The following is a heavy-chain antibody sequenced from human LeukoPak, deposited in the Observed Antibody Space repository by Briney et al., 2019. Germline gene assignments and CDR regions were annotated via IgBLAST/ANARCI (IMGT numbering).Heavy chain of an antibody. J-gene: IGHJ3*01. D-gene: IGHD2-2*01. Sequence: PSQTLSLTCTVSGGSISSGGYYWSWIRQHPGKGLEWIGYIYYSGSTYYNPSLKSRVTISVDTSKNQFSLKLSSVTAADTAVYYCARGDIVVVPAAIFVWGQGTMVTVSS. CDR1: GGSISSGGYY. V-gene: IGHV4-31*03. CDR3: ARGDIVVVPAAIFV. CDR2: IYYSGST.